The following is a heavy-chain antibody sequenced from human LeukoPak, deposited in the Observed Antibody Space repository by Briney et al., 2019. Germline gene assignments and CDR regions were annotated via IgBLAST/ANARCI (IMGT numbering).Heavy chain of an antibody. CDR3: AKASQWLVSSNYFDY. J-gene: IGHJ4*02. CDR2: ISCSGGST. D-gene: IGHD6-19*01. V-gene: IGHV3-23*01. CDR1: GFTFSSYA. Sequence: GGSLRLSCAASGFTFSSYAMSWVRQAPGKGLEWVSAISCSGGSTYYADSVKGRFTISRDNSKNTLYLQMNSLRAEDTAVYYCAKASQWLVSSNYFDYWGQGTLVTVSS.